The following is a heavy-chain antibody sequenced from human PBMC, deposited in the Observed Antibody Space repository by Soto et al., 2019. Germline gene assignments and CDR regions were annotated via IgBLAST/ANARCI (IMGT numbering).Heavy chain of an antibody. J-gene: IGHJ5*02. CDR1: GYSISSGYY. Sequence: PSETLSLTCAVSGYSISSGYYWGWLRQPPGKGLGWIGSIYHGGSTYYNPSLNSRVTLSIDMTNNHVSLILNSVTAADTAVYYCAKVLVFWSGYPNWFDPWGQGTLVTVSS. V-gene: IGHV4-38-2*01. D-gene: IGHD3-3*01. CDR3: AKVLVFWSGYPNWFDP. CDR2: IYHGGST.